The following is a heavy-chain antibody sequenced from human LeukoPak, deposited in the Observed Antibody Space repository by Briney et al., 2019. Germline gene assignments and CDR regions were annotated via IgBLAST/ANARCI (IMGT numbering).Heavy chain of an antibody. CDR2: IYYSGST. V-gene: IGHV4-39*01. J-gene: IGHJ4*02. Sequence: SETLSLTCTVSGGSISSSSYYWGWIRQPPGKGLEWIGSIYYSGSTYYNPSLKSRVTISVDTSKNQFSLKLSSVTAADTAVYYCASASYYDFWSGYYELVHFDYWGQGTLATVSS. CDR1: GGSISSSSYY. CDR3: ASASYYDFWSGYYELVHFDY. D-gene: IGHD3-3*01.